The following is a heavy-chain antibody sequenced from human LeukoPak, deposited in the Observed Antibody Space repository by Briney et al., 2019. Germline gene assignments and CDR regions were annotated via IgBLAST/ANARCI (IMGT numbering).Heavy chain of an antibody. Sequence: PGGSLRLSCAASGFTFSSYAMHWVRQAPGKGLEWVAVISYDGSNKYYADSVKGRFTISRDNSKNTLYLQMNSLRAEDTAVYYCARGETDILTGYVYWGQGTLVTVSS. CDR1: GFTFSSYA. CDR2: ISYDGSNK. CDR3: ARGETDILTGYVY. V-gene: IGHV3-30-3*01. D-gene: IGHD3-9*01. J-gene: IGHJ4*02.